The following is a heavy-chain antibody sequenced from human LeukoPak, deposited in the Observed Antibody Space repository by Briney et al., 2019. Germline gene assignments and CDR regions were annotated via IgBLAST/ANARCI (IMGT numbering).Heavy chain of an antibody. V-gene: IGHV3-30*18. Sequence: GGSLRLSCAASGFTFSNYGMHWVRQAPGKGLEWVAVISFDGTNEYYADSVKGRFTISRDNSKNTLYLQMNSLRAEDTAVYYCAKDSGAYYYDSSGYYCLSYWGQGTLVTVSS. J-gene: IGHJ4*02. CDR2: ISFDGTNE. D-gene: IGHD3-22*01. CDR3: AKDSGAYYYDSSGYYCLSY. CDR1: GFTFSNYG.